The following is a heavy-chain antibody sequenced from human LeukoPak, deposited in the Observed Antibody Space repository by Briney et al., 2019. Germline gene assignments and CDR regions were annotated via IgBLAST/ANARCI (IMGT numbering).Heavy chain of an antibody. D-gene: IGHD1-14*01. CDR1: GFTFSDYW. J-gene: IGHJ4*02. CDR2: INPDGTST. Sequence: PGGSLRLSCAAPGFTFSDYWMHWVRQAPGKGPAWVSRINPDGTSTSYADSVKGRFTISRGNAKNTLYLQISSVRAEDTAVYYCARDMWGTCDYWGQGTLDTVSS. CDR3: ARDMWGTCDY. V-gene: IGHV3-74*01.